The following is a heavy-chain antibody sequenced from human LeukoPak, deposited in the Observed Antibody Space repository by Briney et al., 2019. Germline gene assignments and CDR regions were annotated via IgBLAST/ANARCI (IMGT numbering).Heavy chain of an antibody. CDR2: IGAYNGNT. Sequence: ASVTVSCKASGYTFTSYGISWVRQAPGQGLEWMGWIGAYNGNTNYAQKLQGRVTMTTDTSTSTAYMELRSLRSDDTAVYYCARDYRYDSSGYYYAWSAYWGQGTLVAVSS. V-gene: IGHV1-18*01. J-gene: IGHJ4*02. D-gene: IGHD3-22*01. CDR3: ARDYRYDSSGYYYAWSAY. CDR1: GYTFTSYG.